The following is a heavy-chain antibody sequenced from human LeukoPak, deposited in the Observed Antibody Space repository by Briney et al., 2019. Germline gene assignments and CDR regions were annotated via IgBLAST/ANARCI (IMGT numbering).Heavy chain of an antibody. V-gene: IGHV3-7*01. Sequence: GGSLRLSCAASGFTLSTYWMTWVRQAPGKGLEWVANIKQDGSEKYYVDSVNGRFTISRDNAKKLLYLQMNSLRVEDTDVYYCARDRGSSGRLGGFDHWGQGTLVTVSP. CDR2: IKQDGSEK. CDR3: ARDRGSSGRLGGFDH. CDR1: GFTLSTYW. D-gene: IGHD6-19*01. J-gene: IGHJ4*02.